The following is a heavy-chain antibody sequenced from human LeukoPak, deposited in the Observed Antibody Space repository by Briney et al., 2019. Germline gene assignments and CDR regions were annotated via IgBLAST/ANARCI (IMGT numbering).Heavy chain of an antibody. CDR2: IYHSGST. J-gene: IGHJ6*03. Sequence: SETLSLTCTVSGYSISSGYYWGWIRQPPGKGLEWIGSIYHSGSTNYNPSLKSRVTISVDTSKNQFSLKLSSVTAADTAVYYCARTSQDIVVVVAADYYYYMDVWGKGTTVTVSS. CDR1: GYSISSGYY. D-gene: IGHD2-15*01. CDR3: ARTSQDIVVVVAADYYYYMDV. V-gene: IGHV4-38-2*02.